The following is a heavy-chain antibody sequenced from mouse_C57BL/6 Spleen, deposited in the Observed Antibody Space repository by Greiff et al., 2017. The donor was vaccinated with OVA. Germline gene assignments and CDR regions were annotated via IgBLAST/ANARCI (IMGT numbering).Heavy chain of an antibody. J-gene: IGHJ2*01. CDR1: GYTFTDYY. CDR3: ARKGWEDY. D-gene: IGHD3-3*01. Sequence: VQLQQSGPELVKPGASVKISCKASGYTFTDYYMNWVKQSHGKSLEWIGDINPNNGGTSYNQKFKGKATLTVDKSSSTAYMELRSLTSEDSAVYYCARKGWEDYWGQGTTLTVSS. V-gene: IGHV1-26*01. CDR2: INPNNGGT.